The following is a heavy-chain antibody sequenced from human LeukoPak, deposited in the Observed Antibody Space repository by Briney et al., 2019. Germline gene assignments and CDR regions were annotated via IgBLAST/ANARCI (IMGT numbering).Heavy chain of an antibody. CDR1: GGSINNSPYY. Sequence: SETLSLTCTVSGGSINNSPYYWGWIRQSPGKGLEWIGSIYFSGSTYYNPSLKSRVTISVDTSRNQFSLKLSSVTAADTAVYYCARRRLLWFGELLEGNWFDPWGQGTLVTVSS. J-gene: IGHJ5*02. CDR3: ARRRLLWFGELLEGNWFDP. D-gene: IGHD3-10*01. V-gene: IGHV4-39*07. CDR2: IYFSGST.